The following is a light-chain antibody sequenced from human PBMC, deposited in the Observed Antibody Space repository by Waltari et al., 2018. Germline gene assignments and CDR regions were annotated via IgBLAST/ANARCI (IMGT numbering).Light chain of an antibody. CDR1: QSVSSS. CDR3: QQYYGTPYS. V-gene: IGKV1-39*01. Sequence: DIQMTQSPSSLSASVGDRVTITCRASQSVSSSLTWYQQKPGKAPKLLIYNASSLQSGVPSRFSGSKSGTDYTFTISSLQPEDIATYYCQQYYGTPYSFGPGTKVDIK. CDR2: NAS. J-gene: IGKJ3*01.